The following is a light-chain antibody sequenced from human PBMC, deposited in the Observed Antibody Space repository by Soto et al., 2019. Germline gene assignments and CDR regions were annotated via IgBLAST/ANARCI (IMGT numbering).Light chain of an antibody. Sequence: QSALTQPASVSASPGQSITISCTGTSSDVGDYNYVSWYQQHPGKAPKLMIYDVSNRPSGVSNRFSGSKSGNTASLTISGLQAEDEADYYCSSYTSISTLVFGGGTKVTVL. J-gene: IGLJ2*01. V-gene: IGLV2-14*01. CDR3: SSYTSISTLV. CDR2: DVS. CDR1: SSDVGDYNY.